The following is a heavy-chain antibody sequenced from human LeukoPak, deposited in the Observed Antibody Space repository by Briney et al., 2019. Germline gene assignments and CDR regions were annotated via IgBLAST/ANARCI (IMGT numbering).Heavy chain of an antibody. J-gene: IGHJ4*02. CDR1: GGSISSYY. V-gene: IGHV4-59*12. D-gene: IGHD6-19*01. Sequence: SETLSLTCTVSGGSISSYYWSWIRQPPGKGLEWIGYIYYSGSTNYNPSLKSRVTISVDTSKNQFSLKLSSVTAADTAVYYCARAYSSGWWPPYFDYWGQGTLVTVSS. CDR3: ARAYSSGWWPPYFDY. CDR2: IYYSGST.